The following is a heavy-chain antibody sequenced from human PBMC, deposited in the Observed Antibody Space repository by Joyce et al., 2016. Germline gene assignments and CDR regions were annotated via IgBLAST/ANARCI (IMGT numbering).Heavy chain of an antibody. CDR1: GFTFTSSA. Sequence: QMQLVQSGPEVKKPGTSVQVSCKASGFTFTSSAMQWVRQARGQRLELIGWIGVGSGNTNYAQQFQERVTLPRDMSTSTAYMELSSLGSEDTAVYYCAAAPDYYDSSGYYYSAFDIWGQGTMVTVSS. V-gene: IGHV1-58*02. CDR2: IGVGSGNT. CDR3: AAAPDYYDSSGYYYSAFDI. J-gene: IGHJ3*02. D-gene: IGHD3-22*01.